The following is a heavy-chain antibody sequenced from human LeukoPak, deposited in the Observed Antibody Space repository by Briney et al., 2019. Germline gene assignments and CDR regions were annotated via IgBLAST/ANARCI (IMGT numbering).Heavy chain of an antibody. D-gene: IGHD3-22*01. CDR3: ARDSGEFSTGYYYDSSGLDY. CDR2: INHSGST. J-gene: IGHJ4*02. CDR1: GGSFSGYY. V-gene: IGHV4-34*01. Sequence: SETLSLTCAVYGGSFSGYYWSWIRQPPGKGLEWIGEINHSGSTNYNPSLKSRVTISVDTSKNQFSLKLSSVTAADTAVYYCARDSGEFSTGYYYDSSGLDYWGQGTLVTVSS.